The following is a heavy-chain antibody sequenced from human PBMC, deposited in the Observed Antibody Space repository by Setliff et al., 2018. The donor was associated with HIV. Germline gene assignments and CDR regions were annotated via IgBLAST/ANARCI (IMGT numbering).Heavy chain of an antibody. CDR2: IYHSGST. CDR1: GGSISSGSYY. D-gene: IGHD3-22*01. V-gene: IGHV4-39*07. J-gene: IGHJ6*02. Sequence: SETLSLTCTVSGGSISSGSYYWSWIRQPPGKGLGWIGSIYHSGSTYYNPSLKSRVTISVDTSKNQFSLKLSSVTAADTAVYYCARADDYYDSSGYYRYYYYGMDVWGQGTTVTVSS. CDR3: ARADDYYDSSGYYRYYYYGMDV.